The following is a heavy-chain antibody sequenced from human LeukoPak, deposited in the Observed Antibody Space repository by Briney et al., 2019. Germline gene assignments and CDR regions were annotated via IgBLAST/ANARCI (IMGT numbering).Heavy chain of an antibody. CDR1: GGSISSGGYY. Sequence: PSQTLSLTCTVSGGSISSGGYYWSWIRQHPGKGLEWIGYIYFSGSTNYSPSLRSRVTISVDTSKNQFSLKVTSVTAADTAVYYCARGFSGYNGMDVWGQGTTVTVSS. CDR3: ARGFSGYNGMDV. J-gene: IGHJ6*02. V-gene: IGHV4-31*03. D-gene: IGHD3-22*01. CDR2: IYFSGST.